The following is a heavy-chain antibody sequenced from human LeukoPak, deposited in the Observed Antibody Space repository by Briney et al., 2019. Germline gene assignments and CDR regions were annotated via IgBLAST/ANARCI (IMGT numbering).Heavy chain of an antibody. CDR3: ARGNWNYPFDY. CDR2: IYSSDST. V-gene: IGHV3-53*01. J-gene: IGHJ4*02. CDR1: GFTVSSNY. Sequence: GGSLRLSCAASGFTVSSNYMSWVRQAPGKGLEWVLVIYSSDSTYYADSVKGRFTISRDNSKNTLYLQMNSLRAEDTAVYYCARGNWNYPFDYWGQGTLVTVSS. D-gene: IGHD1-7*01.